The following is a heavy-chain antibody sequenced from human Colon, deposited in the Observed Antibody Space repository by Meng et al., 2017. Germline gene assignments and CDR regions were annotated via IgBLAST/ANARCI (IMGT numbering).Heavy chain of an antibody. CDR2: ISYDGSNK. V-gene: IGHV3-30*04. CDR3: AKGTTSYSSNWYSY. D-gene: IGHD6-13*01. Sequence: GESLKISCAASGFTFTTYAMHWVRQPPGKGLEWVAVISYDGSNKFYADSVKGRFSISRGNSKNTVYLQMNSLRPEDTAVYYCAKGTTSYSSNWYSYWGQGTLVTVSS. J-gene: IGHJ4*02. CDR1: GFTFTTYA.